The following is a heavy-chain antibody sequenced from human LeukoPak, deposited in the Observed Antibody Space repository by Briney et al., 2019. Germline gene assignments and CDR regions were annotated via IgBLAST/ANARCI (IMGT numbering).Heavy chain of an antibody. CDR2: IYYSGST. CDR1: GYSISSGYY. V-gene: IGHV4-38-2*02. J-gene: IGHJ4*02. CDR3: ARSLEMTIDYFDY. Sequence: PSETLSLTCTVSGYSISSGYYWGWIRQPPGKGLEWIGSIYYSGSTYYNPSLKSRVTISVDTSKNQFSLKLSSVTAADTAVYYCARSLEMTIDYFDYWGQGTLVTVSP. D-gene: IGHD5-24*01.